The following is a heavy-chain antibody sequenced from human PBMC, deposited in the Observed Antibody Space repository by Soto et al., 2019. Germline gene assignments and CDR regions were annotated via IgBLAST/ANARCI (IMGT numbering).Heavy chain of an antibody. CDR3: ARDGVQLWPRYYFDY. CDR2: INPNGGST. D-gene: IGHD1-1*01. J-gene: IGHJ4*02. V-gene: IGHV1-46*01. CDR1: GYSFSNYS. Sequence: VQLVQSGAEVKKPGASVQVSCKTSGYSFSNYSMHWVRQVPGQGLEWMGKINPNGGSTSLALKFKDAVTLTRDTSTNTVYMELSSLTSEDTAVYYCARDGVQLWPRYYFDYWGQGTLVTVSS.